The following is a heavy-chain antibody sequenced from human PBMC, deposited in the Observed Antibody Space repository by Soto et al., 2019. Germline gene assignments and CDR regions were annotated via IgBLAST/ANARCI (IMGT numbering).Heavy chain of an antibody. Sequence: SVKVSCKASGGTFSSYAISWVRQAPGQGLEWMGGIIPIFGTANYAQKFQGRVTITADESTSTAYMELSSLRSEDTAVYYCARAGVTMIVVVRNYYGMDVWGQGTTVTVSS. J-gene: IGHJ6*02. CDR1: GGTFSSYA. CDR3: ARAGVTMIVVVRNYYGMDV. D-gene: IGHD3-22*01. V-gene: IGHV1-69*13. CDR2: IIPIFGTA.